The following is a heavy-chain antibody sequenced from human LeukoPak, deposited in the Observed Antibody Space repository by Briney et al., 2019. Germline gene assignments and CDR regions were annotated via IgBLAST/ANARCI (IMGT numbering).Heavy chain of an antibody. Sequence: PGGSLRLSCAASGFTFSSYSMNWVRQAPGKGLEWVSYISSSSSTIYYADSVKGRFTISRDNAKNSLYLQMNSLRAEDAAVYYCAREDSYGSFDYWGQGTLVTVSS. CDR1: GFTFSSYS. D-gene: IGHD5-18*01. CDR2: ISSSSSTI. V-gene: IGHV3-48*04. J-gene: IGHJ4*02. CDR3: AREDSYGSFDY.